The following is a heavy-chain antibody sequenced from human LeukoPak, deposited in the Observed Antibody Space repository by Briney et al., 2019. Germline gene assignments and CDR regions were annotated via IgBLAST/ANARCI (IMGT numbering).Heavy chain of an antibody. Sequence: GGSLRLSCAASGFTFSSYSMNWVRQAPGKGLEWVSSISSSSYIYYADSVKGRFTISRDNAKNSLYLQMNSLRAEDTAVYYCARDGKGIAAAGTNYWGQGTLVTISS. J-gene: IGHJ4*02. V-gene: IGHV3-21*01. CDR2: ISSSSYI. CDR3: ARDGKGIAAAGTNY. D-gene: IGHD6-13*01. CDR1: GFTFSSYS.